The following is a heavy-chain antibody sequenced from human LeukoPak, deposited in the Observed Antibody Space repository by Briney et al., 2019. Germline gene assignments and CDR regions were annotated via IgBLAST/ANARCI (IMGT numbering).Heavy chain of an antibody. CDR3: ARDRYSSF. V-gene: IGHV3-7*01. Sequence: GGSLRLSCAASGFTFSSYWMHWVRQAPGKGLEWVANIKEDGSEKYYVDSVKGRFTISRDNAKNSLFLQMSSLRAEDTAVYYCARDRYSSFWGQGTLVTVSS. D-gene: IGHD4-11*01. J-gene: IGHJ4*02. CDR1: GFTFSSYW. CDR2: IKEDGSEK.